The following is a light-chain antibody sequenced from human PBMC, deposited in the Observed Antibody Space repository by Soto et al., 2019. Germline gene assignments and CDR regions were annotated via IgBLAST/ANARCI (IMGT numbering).Light chain of an antibody. J-gene: IGKJ1*01. CDR1: QSVSSN. V-gene: IGKV3-15*01. CDR2: GAS. CDR3: QQYNNLPGA. Sequence: EIVMTQSPATLSVSPGERATLSCRASQSVSSNLAWYQQKPGQAPRLLIYGASTRDTGIPARFSGSGSGTEFTLTISSLQSEDFAVYYCQQYNNLPGAFGQRPKVEIK.